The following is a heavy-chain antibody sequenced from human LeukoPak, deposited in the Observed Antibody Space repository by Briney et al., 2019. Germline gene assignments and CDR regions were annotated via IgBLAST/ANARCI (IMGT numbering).Heavy chain of an antibody. D-gene: IGHD3-16*02. V-gene: IGHV3-21*01. Sequence: GGSLRLSCAVSPFIFSRYSINWVRQAPGKGLEWVSSITPSGYIYYADSVKGRFTISRDNAKNSLYLQMNSLRAEDTAVYYCAREATGPYDYVWGSYQSYFDYWGQGTLVTVSS. CDR1: PFIFSRYS. CDR2: ITPSGYI. CDR3: AREATGPYDYVWGSYQSYFDY. J-gene: IGHJ4*02.